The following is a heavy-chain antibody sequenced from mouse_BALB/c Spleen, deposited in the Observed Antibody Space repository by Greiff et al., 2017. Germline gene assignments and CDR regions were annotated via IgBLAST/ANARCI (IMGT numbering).Heavy chain of an antibody. Sequence: QVQLKQSGAELAKPGASVKMSCKASGYTFTSYWMHWVKQRPGQGLEWIGYINPSTGYTEYNQKFKDKATLTADKSSSTAYMHLSSLTSEDSAVYYCARGGYDYDGGYWGQGTTLTVSS. J-gene: IGHJ2*01. V-gene: IGHV1-7*01. CDR1: GYTFTSYW. D-gene: IGHD2-4*01. CDR2: INPSTGYT. CDR3: ARGGYDYDGGY.